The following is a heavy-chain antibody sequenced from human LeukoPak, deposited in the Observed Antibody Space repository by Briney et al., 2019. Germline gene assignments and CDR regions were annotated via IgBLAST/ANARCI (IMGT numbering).Heavy chain of an antibody. CDR2: ISGSGGST. D-gene: IGHD3-10*01. CDR3: AKGIHYYGSGSYCFDY. J-gene: IGHJ4*02. Sequence: QPGGSLRLSCAASGFTFSSYAMSWVRQAPGKGLEWVSAISGSGGSTYYADSVKGRFTISRDNPKNTLYLQMNSLRAEDTAVYYCAKGIHYYGSGSYCFDYWGQGTLVTVSS. V-gene: IGHV3-23*01. CDR1: GFTFSSYA.